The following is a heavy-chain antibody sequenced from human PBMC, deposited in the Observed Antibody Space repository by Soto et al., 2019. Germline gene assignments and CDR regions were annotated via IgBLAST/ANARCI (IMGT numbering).Heavy chain of an antibody. CDR2: ISGSGDST. CDR3: ARRGPGTYFDY. CDR1: GFTFCSYA. V-gene: IGHV3-23*01. J-gene: IGHJ4*02. D-gene: IGHD6-13*01. Sequence: SLRLSCAASGFTFCSYAMNWVRQAPGKGLEWVSVISGSGDSTYYTDSVKGRFTISRDNSKNTLYLQMNSLRAEDTAVYYCARRGPGTYFDYWGQGTLVTVSS.